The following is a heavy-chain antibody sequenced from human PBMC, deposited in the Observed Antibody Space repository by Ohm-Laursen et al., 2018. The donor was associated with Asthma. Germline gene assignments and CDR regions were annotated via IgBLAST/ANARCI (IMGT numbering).Heavy chain of an antibody. Sequence: SDTLSLTCTVSGGSISSGGYYWSWIRQHPGKGLEWIGYIYYSGSTYYNPSLKSRVTISIDTSKNQFSLKLSSVTAADTAVYYCARAPSEYGWFDPWGQGTLVTVSS. D-gene: IGHD6-6*01. CDR1: GGSISSGGYY. CDR2: IYYSGST. CDR3: ARAPSEYGWFDP. V-gene: IGHV4-31*03. J-gene: IGHJ5*02.